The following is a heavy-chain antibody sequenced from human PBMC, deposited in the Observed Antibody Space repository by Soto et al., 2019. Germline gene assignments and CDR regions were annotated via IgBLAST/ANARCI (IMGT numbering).Heavy chain of an antibody. J-gene: IGHJ5*02. CDR3: GRDLYYDSSGYDWFDP. CDR1: GGSISSYY. Sequence: PSETLSLTCTVSGGSISSYYWSWIRQPPGKGLEWIGYIYYSGSTNYNPSLKSRVTISVDTSKNQFSLKLSSVTAADTAVYYCGRDLYYDSSGYDWFDPWGQGTLVTVS. V-gene: IGHV4-59*01. D-gene: IGHD3-22*01. CDR2: IYYSGST.